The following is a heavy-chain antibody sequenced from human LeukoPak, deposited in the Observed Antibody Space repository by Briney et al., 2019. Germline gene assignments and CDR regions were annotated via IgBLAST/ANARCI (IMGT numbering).Heavy chain of an antibody. D-gene: IGHD6-19*01. CDR1: GFTFSSYG. J-gene: IGHJ4*02. V-gene: IGHV3-23*01. CDR3: AKGRTEGGTLALDY. CDR2: ISGSGGST. Sequence: GGSLRLSCAASGFTFSSYGMSWVRQAPGKGLEWVSAISGSGGSTYYTDSVRGRLSISRDNSKNTLYLQVNSLRAEDTAVYYCAKGRTEGGTLALDYWGQGTLVTVSS.